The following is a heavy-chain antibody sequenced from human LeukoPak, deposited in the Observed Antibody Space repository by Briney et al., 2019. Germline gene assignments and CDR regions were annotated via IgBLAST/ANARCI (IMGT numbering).Heavy chain of an antibody. V-gene: IGHV1-2*02. D-gene: IGHD5-12*01. CDR1: VYSFTGYY. Sequence: ASVKVSCKASVYSFTGYYLHWVRQAPGQALEWMGWIYSNSGGTNYAQKFQGRVTMTKATSISTAYMELTSLTSDDTAVYYCATLTSTSGYYFDSWGQGTLVTVSS. CDR2: IYSNSGGT. J-gene: IGHJ4*02. CDR3: ATLTSTSGYYFDS.